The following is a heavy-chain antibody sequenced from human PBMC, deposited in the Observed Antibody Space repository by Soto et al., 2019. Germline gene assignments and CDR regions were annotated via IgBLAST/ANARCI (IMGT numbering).Heavy chain of an antibody. CDR3: AKFLYSSGWYRTYYYYGMDV. Sequence: SETLSLTCTVSGGSISSSSYYWGWIRQPPGKGLEWIGSIYCSGSTYYNPSLKSRVTISVDTSKNQFSLKLSSVTAADTAVYYCAKFLYSSGWYRTYYYYGMDVWGQGTTVTVSS. J-gene: IGHJ6*02. V-gene: IGHV4-39*01. D-gene: IGHD6-19*01. CDR1: GGSISSSSYY. CDR2: IYCSGST.